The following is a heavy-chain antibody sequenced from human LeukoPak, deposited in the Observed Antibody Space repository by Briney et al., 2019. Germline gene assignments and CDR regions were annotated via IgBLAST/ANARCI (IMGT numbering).Heavy chain of an antibody. CDR1: GYTFTGYF. Sequence: ASVKVSCTPSGYTFTGYFMHWVRQAPGQGVEWMGGIIPIFGKANYPKKFQGRVTITAEESTSTAYMELSSLRSEDTAVYYCARVDTGDYSSPYHYMDVCGKGTTVTVSS. J-gene: IGHJ6*03. CDR3: ARVDTGDYSSPYHYMDV. V-gene: IGHV1-69*13. D-gene: IGHD4-11*01. CDR2: IIPIFGKA.